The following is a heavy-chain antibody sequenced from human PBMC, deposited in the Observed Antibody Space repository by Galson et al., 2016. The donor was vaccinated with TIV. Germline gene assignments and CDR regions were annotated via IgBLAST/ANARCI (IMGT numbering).Heavy chain of an antibody. CDR2: INWNIANI. D-gene: IGHD2-2*03. Sequence: SLRLSCAVSGFIFDGYGMHWVRQPPGKGLGWVSGINWNIANIVYPDSVKGRFTISRDNAKNSLNLQMNSLTTEDTAFYFCARDRGLSGYYFDYWGQGTLVTVSS. CDR3: ARDRGLSGYYFDY. V-gene: IGHV3-9*01. J-gene: IGHJ4*02. CDR1: GFIFDGYG.